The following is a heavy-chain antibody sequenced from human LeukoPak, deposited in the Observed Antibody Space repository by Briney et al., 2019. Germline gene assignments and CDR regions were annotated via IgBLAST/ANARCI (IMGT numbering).Heavy chain of an antibody. D-gene: IGHD5-12*01. CDR3: ARDLARIDGIAWYYFEN. V-gene: IGHV1-2*02. Sequence: SVKASCKASGYTFTGHYIHFVRQAPGQGVERMGWINPNTGGTDYAQKFQDRIAISAYTSISTAYMELSRLRSDDTALYYCARDLARIDGIAWYYFENWGQGTLVTVS. CDR1: GYTFTGHY. J-gene: IGHJ4*02. CDR2: INPNTGGT.